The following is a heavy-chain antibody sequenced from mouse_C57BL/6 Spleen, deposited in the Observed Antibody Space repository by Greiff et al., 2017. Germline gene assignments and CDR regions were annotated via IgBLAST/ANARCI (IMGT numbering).Heavy chain of an antibody. CDR3: AIDETGLGRFYAMDY. CDR1: GYTFTSYW. V-gene: IGHV1-72*01. D-gene: IGHD4-1*01. J-gene: IGHJ4*01. CDR2: IDPSGGGT. Sequence: VQLQQPGAELVKPGASVKLSCKASGYTFTSYWMHWVKQRPGRGLEWIGRIDPSGGGTKYNEKFKSKATLTVDKPSSTAYMQLSSLASEASEVYYCAIDETGLGRFYAMDYWGQGTSVTVSS.